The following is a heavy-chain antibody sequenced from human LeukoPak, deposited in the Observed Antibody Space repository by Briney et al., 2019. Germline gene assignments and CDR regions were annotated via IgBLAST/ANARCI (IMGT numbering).Heavy chain of an antibody. Sequence: ASVKVSCKASGYTFTSYDINWVRQATGQGLEWMGWMNPNSGNTGYVQKFQGRVTMTRNTSISTAYMELSSLRSEDTAVYYCARGNYYDSSGYNWFDPWGQGTLVTVSS. CDR2: MNPNSGNT. CDR3: ARGNYYDSSGYNWFDP. D-gene: IGHD3-22*01. J-gene: IGHJ5*02. V-gene: IGHV1-8*01. CDR1: GYTFTSYD.